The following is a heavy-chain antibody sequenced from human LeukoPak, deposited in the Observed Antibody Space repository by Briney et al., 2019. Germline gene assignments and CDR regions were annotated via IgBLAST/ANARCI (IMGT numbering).Heavy chain of an antibody. Sequence: SETLSLTCTVSGGSISSYYWSWIRQPPGKGLEWIGSIYYSGSTYYNPSLKSRVTISVDTSKNQFSLKLSSVTAADTAVYYCARAPHESYGDYVVCFDYWGQGTLVTVSS. CDR3: ARAPHESYGDYVVCFDY. D-gene: IGHD4-17*01. CDR1: GGSISSYY. J-gene: IGHJ4*02. CDR2: IYYSGST. V-gene: IGHV4-59*12.